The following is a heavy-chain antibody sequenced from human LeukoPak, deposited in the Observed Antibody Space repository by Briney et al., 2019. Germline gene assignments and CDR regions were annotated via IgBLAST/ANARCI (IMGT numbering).Heavy chain of an antibody. CDR1: GYTFTTYG. D-gene: IGHD3-22*01. CDR3: ARDPTLYHSDSSGSIDY. CDR2: ITAYNGNR. V-gene: IGHV1-18*01. J-gene: IGHJ4*02. Sequence: EASVKVSCTASGYTFTTYGISWVRQAPGQGLEWMGWITAYNGNRNYAEKFQGRVTMTTDTSTSTAYMGLRSLRSDDTAVYYCARDPTLYHSDSSGSIDYWGQGTLVTVSS.